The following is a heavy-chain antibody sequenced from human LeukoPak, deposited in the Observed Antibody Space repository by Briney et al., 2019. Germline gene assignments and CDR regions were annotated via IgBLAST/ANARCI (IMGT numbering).Heavy chain of an antibody. J-gene: IGHJ5*02. CDR2: IYYSGST. V-gene: IGHV4-39*01. D-gene: IGHD3-10*01. CDR3: ARRPYYGSGSVIGNWFDP. CDR1: GGSFSSYY. Sequence: SETLSLTCAVYGGSFSSYYWGWIRQPPWKGLEWIGSIYYSGSTYYNPSLKSRVTISVDTSKNQFSLKLSSVTAADTAVYYCARRPYYGSGSVIGNWFDPWGQGTLVTVSS.